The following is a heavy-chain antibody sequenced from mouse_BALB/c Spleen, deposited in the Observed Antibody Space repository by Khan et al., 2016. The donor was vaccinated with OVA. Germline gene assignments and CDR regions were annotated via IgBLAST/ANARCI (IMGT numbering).Heavy chain of an antibody. Sequence: VQLKQSGPELVRPWASVKISCKASGYSFTGYFMNWVMQSHGKSLEWIGRINPHIGETFYNQRFKDKATLTVDESSSTANMELRSLASEDSAVYYCTRIYRSDFDYWGQGTTLTVSS. CDR3: TRIYRSDFDY. D-gene: IGHD6-1*01. V-gene: IGHV1-20*02. J-gene: IGHJ2*01. CDR2: INPHIGET. CDR1: GYSFTGYF.